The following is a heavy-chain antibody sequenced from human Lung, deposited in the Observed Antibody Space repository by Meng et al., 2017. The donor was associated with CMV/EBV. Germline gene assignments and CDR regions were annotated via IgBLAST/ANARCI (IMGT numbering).Heavy chain of an antibody. J-gene: IGHJ5*02. V-gene: IGHV3-66*01. D-gene: IGHD2-21*01. CDR2: IYGSGNT. CDR3: AREIPQAWAS. CDR1: GFSVSSNY. Sequence: RLVESGGGLAQPGGSLRSSGTASGFSVSSNYMSGVRQAPGKGLEWISIIYGSGNTYYGDSVKGRFTISRDNFRNTLYLQMNSLTAEDTAVYYCAREIPQAWASWGQGTLVTVSS.